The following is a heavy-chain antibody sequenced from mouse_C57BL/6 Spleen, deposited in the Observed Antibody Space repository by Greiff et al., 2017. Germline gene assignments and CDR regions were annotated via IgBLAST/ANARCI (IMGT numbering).Heavy chain of an antibody. CDR2: IYPGDGDT. CDR3: AREKSYYGSSYEDWFAY. J-gene: IGHJ3*01. Sequence: VQLQQSGAELVKPGASVKISCKASGYAFSSYWMNWVKQRPGTGLEWIGQIYPGDGDTNYNGKFKGKATLTADKSSSTAYMQLSSLTSEDSAVYFCAREKSYYGSSYEDWFAYWGQGTLVTVSA. V-gene: IGHV1-80*01. CDR1: GYAFSSYW. D-gene: IGHD1-1*01.